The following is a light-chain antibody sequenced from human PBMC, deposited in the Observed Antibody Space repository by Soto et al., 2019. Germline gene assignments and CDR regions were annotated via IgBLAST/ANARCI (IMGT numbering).Light chain of an antibody. CDR3: SSYTTSSTYV. CDR2: DVT. J-gene: IGLJ1*01. Sequence: QSVLTQPASVSGSPGQSITISCTGTSSDVGAYNYVSWYQQHPGKAPKLMIYDVTNRPSGVSNRFSGSKSGYTASLTISGLQAEAEADYYCSSYTTSSTYVFGTGTNVPS. CDR1: SSDVGAYNY. V-gene: IGLV2-14*03.